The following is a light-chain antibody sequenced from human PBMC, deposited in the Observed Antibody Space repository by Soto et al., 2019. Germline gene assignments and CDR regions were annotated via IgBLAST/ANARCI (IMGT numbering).Light chain of an antibody. CDR2: EVS. Sequence: QSALTQPASVSGSPGQSITISCTGTSSDVGGYNYVSWYQQHPGKAPKLMIYEVSNRPSAVSNRFSGSKSGNTASLTISGLQAEDEADYYYSSYTSSSNLDVVFGGGTNLTVL. V-gene: IGLV2-14*01. CDR3: SSYTSSSNLDVV. J-gene: IGLJ2*01. CDR1: SSDVGGYNY.